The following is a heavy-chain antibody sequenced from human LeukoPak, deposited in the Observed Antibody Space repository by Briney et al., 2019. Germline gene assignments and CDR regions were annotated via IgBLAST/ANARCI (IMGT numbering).Heavy chain of an antibody. CDR1: GFTFSSYG. CDR2: ISYDGSNK. CDR3: AKYFGYSYGNYFDY. J-gene: IGHJ4*02. V-gene: IGHV3-30*18. D-gene: IGHD5-18*01. Sequence: GGSLRLSCAASGFTFSSYGMHWVRQAPGKGLEWVAVISYDGSNKYYADSVKGRFTISRDNSKNTLYLQMNSLRAEDTAVYYCAKYFGYSYGNYFDYWGQGTLVTVSS.